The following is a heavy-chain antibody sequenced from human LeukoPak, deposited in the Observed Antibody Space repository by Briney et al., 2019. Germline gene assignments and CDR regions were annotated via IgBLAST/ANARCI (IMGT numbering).Heavy chain of an antibody. CDR3: AKGTGRYWTFFDS. V-gene: IGHV3-9*03. CDR2: ISWNSGSI. D-gene: IGHD1-26*01. J-gene: IGHJ4*02. Sequence: GGSLRLSCAASGFTFDDYAMHWVRQAPGKGLEWVSGISWNSGSIDYAASVKGRFTISRDNAKKSLYLQMNSLRPEDMALYYCAKGTGRYWTFFDSWGQGTQVTVSS. CDR1: GFTFDDYA.